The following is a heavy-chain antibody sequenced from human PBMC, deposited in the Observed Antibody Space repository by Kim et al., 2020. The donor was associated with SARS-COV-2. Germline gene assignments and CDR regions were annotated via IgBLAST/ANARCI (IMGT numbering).Heavy chain of an antibody. CDR1: GGSISSYY. D-gene: IGHD4-17*01. CDR3: ARDPDYGDTGDAFDI. V-gene: IGHV4-59*13. J-gene: IGHJ3*02. CDR2: IYYSGST. Sequence: SETLSLTCTVSGGSISSYYWSWIRQPPGKGLEWIGYIYYSGSTNYNPSLKSRVTISVDTSKNQFSLKLSSVTAADTAVYYCARDPDYGDTGDAFDIWGQGTMVTVSS.